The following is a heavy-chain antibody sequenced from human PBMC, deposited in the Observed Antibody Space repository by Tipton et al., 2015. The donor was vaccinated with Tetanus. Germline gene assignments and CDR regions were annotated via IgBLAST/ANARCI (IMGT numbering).Heavy chain of an antibody. CDR1: GYSFTSYW. V-gene: IGHV5-51*01. Sequence: QSGAEVKKPGESLKISCKGSGYSFTSYWIGWVRQRPGKGLEWMGIIYPGDSDTRYSPSFQGQVTISADKSISTAYLQWSSLKASDTAMYYCARRGQPYYYYYGMDVWGQGTTVTVSS. J-gene: IGHJ6*02. CDR3: ARRGQPYYYYYGMDV. CDR2: IYPGDSDT.